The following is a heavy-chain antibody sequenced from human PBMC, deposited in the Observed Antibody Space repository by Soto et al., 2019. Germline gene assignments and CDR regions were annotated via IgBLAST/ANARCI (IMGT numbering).Heavy chain of an antibody. Sequence: SLRLSCAASGFTFXSYGMHWVRQAPGKGLEWVAVISYDGSNKYYADSVKGRFTISRDNSKNTLYLQMNSLRAEDTAVYYCAKDFAELVETDYWGQGTLVTVSS. CDR2: ISYDGSNK. CDR1: GFTFXSYG. D-gene: IGHD1-7*01. CDR3: AKDFAELVETDY. V-gene: IGHV3-30*18. J-gene: IGHJ4*02.